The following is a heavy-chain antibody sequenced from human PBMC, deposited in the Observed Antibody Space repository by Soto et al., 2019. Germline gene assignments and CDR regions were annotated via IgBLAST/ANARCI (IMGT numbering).Heavy chain of an antibody. CDR3: AKEMGFNDFWSGYYYYYGMDV. J-gene: IGHJ6*02. CDR1: GFTFDDYA. D-gene: IGHD3-3*01. V-gene: IGHV3-43D*03. Sequence: GGSLRLSCAASGFTFDDYAMHWVRQAPGKGLEWVSLISWDGGSTYYADSVKGRFTISRDNSKNSLYLQMNSLRAEDTALYYCAKEMGFNDFWSGYYYYYGMDVWGQGTTVTVSS. CDR2: ISWDGGST.